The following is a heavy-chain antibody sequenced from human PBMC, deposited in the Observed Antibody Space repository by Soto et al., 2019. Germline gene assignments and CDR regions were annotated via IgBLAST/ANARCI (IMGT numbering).Heavy chain of an antibody. CDR1: GFTFSSYA. Sequence: QVQLVESGGGVGQPGRSLRLSCAASGFTFSSYAMHWVRQAPGKGLEWVAVISYDGSNKYYADSVKGRFTISRDNSKNTLYLQMNSLRAEDTAVYYCASLQGETTVTPWWGQGTLVTVSS. J-gene: IGHJ4*02. V-gene: IGHV3-30-3*01. CDR2: ISYDGSNK. CDR3: ASLQGETTVTPW. D-gene: IGHD4-17*01.